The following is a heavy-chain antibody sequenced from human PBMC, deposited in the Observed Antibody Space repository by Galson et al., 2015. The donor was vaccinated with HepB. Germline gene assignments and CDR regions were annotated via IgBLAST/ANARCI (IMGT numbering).Heavy chain of an antibody. CDR1: GFTFGSYG. D-gene: IGHD2-2*01. CDR3: AREVGDR. CDR2: IWYDGGNK. V-gene: IGHV3-33*01. J-gene: IGHJ5*02. Sequence: SLRLSCAASGFTFGSYGMHWVRQAPGKGLEWVAVIWYDGGNKYYADSVKGRFTISRDNSKNTLYLQMNSLRAEDTAVYYCAREVGDRWGQGTLVTVSS.